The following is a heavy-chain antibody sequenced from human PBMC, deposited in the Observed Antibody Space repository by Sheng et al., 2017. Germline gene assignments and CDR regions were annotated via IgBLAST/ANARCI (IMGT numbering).Heavy chain of an antibody. CDR1: GGTFSGSA. V-gene: IGHV1-69*13. J-gene: IGHJ3*02. CDR3: ARHLATEAFDI. Sequence: QVQLVQSGAEVKKPGSSVKVSCKTSGGTFSGSAFSWVRQAPGHGLEWMGGIIPIFGTSNHAQDMQGRVTISADQSTNTVYMELSSLRSDDTGIYYCARHLATEAFDIWGPGTMVSVSS. CDR2: IIPIFGTS.